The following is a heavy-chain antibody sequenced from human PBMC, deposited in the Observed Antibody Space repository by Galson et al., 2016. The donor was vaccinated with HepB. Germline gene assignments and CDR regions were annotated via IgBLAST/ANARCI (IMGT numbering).Heavy chain of an antibody. Sequence: CAISGDSVSSNSATWNWIRQSPSRGLEWLGRTYYRSRWYNDYAVSVKSRIIINPDTSKNQFSLQVNSVNPEDTALYYCARAGEIWTPLRGGMDVWGQGTTVTVSS. CDR3: ARAGEIWTPLRGGMDV. CDR1: GDSVSSNSAT. V-gene: IGHV6-1*01. D-gene: IGHD3/OR15-3a*01. J-gene: IGHJ6*02. CDR2: TYYRSRWYN.